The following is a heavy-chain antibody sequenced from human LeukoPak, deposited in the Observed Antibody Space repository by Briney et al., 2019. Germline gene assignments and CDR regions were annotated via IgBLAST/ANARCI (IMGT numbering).Heavy chain of an antibody. CDR1: GFTFDDYA. CDR3: ARGHDSSGYYKYYFDY. J-gene: IGHJ4*02. Sequence: SGGSLRLSCAASGFTFDDYAMHWVRQAPGKGLEWVSLIIWDGGSTYYAHSVKGRFTISRDNSKNSLYLQMNSLRAEDTALYYCARGHDSSGYYKYYFDYWGQGTLVTVSS. V-gene: IGHV3-43D*03. D-gene: IGHD3-22*01. CDR2: IIWDGGST.